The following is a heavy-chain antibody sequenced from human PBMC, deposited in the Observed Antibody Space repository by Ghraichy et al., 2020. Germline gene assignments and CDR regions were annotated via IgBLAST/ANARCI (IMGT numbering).Heavy chain of an antibody. D-gene: IGHD3-16*01. CDR1: GGSISSYY. J-gene: IGHJ2*01. CDR2: IYYSGST. CDR3: ARGALGPGWYFEL. V-gene: IGHV4-59*01. Sequence: SETLSLTCAVSGGSISSYYWSWIRQPPGKGLEWIGYIYYSGSTNYNPSLKSRVTISVDTSKNQFSLKLSSVTAADTAVYYCARGALGPGWYFELWGRGTLVTVSS.